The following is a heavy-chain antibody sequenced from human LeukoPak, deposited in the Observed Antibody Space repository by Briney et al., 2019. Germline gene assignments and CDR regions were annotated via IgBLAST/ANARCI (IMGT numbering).Heavy chain of an antibody. V-gene: IGHV4-59*01. J-gene: IGHJ6*03. CDR3: ARGGRMTTVYYYYYYMDV. CDR1: GGSISSYY. CDR2: IYYSGST. D-gene: IGHD4-11*01. Sequence: SETLSLTCTVSGGSISSYYWSWIRQPPGKGLEWIGYIYYSGSTNYNPSLKSRVTISVDTSKNQFSLKLSSVTAADTAVYYCARGGRMTTVYYYYYYMDVWGKGTTVTVSS.